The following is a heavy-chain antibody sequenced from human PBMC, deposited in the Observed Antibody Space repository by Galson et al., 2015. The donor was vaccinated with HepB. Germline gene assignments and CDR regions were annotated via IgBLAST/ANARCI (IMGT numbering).Heavy chain of an antibody. CDR1: GGTFSSYA. J-gene: IGHJ6*02. Sequence: SVKVSCKASGGTFSSYAISWVRQAPGQGLEWMGGIIPIFGTANYAQRFQGRVTITADKSTSTAYMELSSLRSEDTAVYYCARDPPRSYYYGMDVWGQGTTVTVSS. V-gene: IGHV1-69*06. CDR2: IIPIFGTA. CDR3: ARDPPRSYYYGMDV.